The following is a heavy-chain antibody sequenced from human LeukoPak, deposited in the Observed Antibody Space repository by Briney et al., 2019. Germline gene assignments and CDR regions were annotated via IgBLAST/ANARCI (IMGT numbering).Heavy chain of an antibody. D-gene: IGHD3-10*01. J-gene: IGHJ4*02. CDR2: LGPTGDT. V-gene: IGHV3-13*04. Sequence: PGGSLRLSCAASGFTFSSYDMHWVRQTTGKGLEWVSALGPTGDTYYPGSVKGRFTISRENAKNSLYLQMNSLRAGDTAVYYCVRGSGSYYDFDYWGQGTLVTVSS. CDR3: VRGSGSYYDFDY. CDR1: GFTFSSYD.